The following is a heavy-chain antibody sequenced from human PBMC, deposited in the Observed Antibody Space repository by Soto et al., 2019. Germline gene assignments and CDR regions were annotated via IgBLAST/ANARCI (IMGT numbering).Heavy chain of an antibody. J-gene: IGHJ6*02. CDR3: ARDAVPLFGVYYYGMDV. V-gene: IGHV1-18*04. Sequence: ASVKVSCKGSGYTFTSYGISWVRQAPGQGLEWMGWISAYNGNTNYAQKLQGRVTMTTDTSTSTAYMELRSLRSDDTAVYYCARDAVPLFGVYYYGMDVWGQGTTVTVSS. CDR2: ISAYNGNT. D-gene: IGHD3-16*01. CDR1: GYTFTSYG.